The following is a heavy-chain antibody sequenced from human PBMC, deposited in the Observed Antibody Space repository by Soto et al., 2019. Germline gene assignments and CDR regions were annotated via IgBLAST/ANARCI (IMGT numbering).Heavy chain of an antibody. Sequence: QVQLVQSGAEVKKPGASVKVSCKASGYTFTSYGISWVRQAPGQWLERMGWISAYNGNTNYAQKLQGRVTMTTDTSTSTAYMELRSLRSDDTAVYYCARDYNWRTPYYYGMDVWGKGTTVTVSS. CDR3: ARDYNWRTPYYYGMDV. V-gene: IGHV1-18*04. J-gene: IGHJ6*04. CDR1: GYTFTSYG. CDR2: ISAYNGNT. D-gene: IGHD1-20*01.